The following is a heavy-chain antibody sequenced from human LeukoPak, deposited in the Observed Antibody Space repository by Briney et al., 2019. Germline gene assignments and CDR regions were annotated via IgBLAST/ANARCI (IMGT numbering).Heavy chain of an antibody. CDR3: ARGITGYSSSWDPLYYYYYMDV. CDR1: GFTFSSYS. CDR2: ISSSSSYI. D-gene: IGHD6-13*01. V-gene: IGHV3-21*04. J-gene: IGHJ6*03. Sequence: PGGSLRLSCAASGFTFSSYSMNWVRQAPGKGLEWVSSISSSSSYIYYADSVKGRFTISRDNSKNTLYLQMNSLRAEDTAVYYCARGITGYSSSWDPLYYYYYMDVWGKGTTVTVSS.